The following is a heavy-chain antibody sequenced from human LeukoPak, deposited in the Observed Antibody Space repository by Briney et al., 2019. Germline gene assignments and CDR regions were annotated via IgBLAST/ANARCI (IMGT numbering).Heavy chain of an antibody. J-gene: IGHJ4*02. V-gene: IGHV3-74*01. CDR1: GFTFSNYW. Sequence: GGSLTLSCAASGFTFSNYWMHWVRQAPGKGLVWVSRINSDGSSTTYADSVKGRFTISRDNAKNTLYLQMNSLRAEDTAVYYCARENYLWRGKLDYWGQGTLVTVSS. D-gene: IGHD2/OR15-2a*01. CDR3: ARENYLWRGKLDY. CDR2: INSDGSST.